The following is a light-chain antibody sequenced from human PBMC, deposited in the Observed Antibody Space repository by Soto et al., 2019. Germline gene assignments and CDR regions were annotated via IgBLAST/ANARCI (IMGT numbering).Light chain of an antibody. CDR1: QRIGSW. CDR3: QHYYTYPYT. V-gene: IGKV1-5*01. J-gene: IGKJ1*01. Sequence: DVQMTQSPSTLSASVGYRVSITCRASQRIGSWLTWYQQKPGKVPKLLIYDDSHLTSGVPSRFSGSGSGTEFTLSISSLQPDDFATYYCQHYYTYPYTFGQGTKVDIK. CDR2: DDS.